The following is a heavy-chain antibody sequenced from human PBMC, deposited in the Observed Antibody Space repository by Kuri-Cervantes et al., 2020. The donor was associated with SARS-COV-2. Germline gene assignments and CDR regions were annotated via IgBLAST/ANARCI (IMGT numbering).Heavy chain of an antibody. V-gene: IGHV3-30*18. D-gene: IGHD2-21*01. Sequence: GGFLRPSCAASGFNFSSTDMDWVRQAPGKGREGVAVISHDGKNKKSIAFGKGRFTIPRDSSQNTLYLHMKSLRSEDTAMYYCAKDRVGVQDFWGQGTVVTVSS. CDR2: ISHDGKNK. CDR1: GFNFSSTD. CDR3: AKDRVGVQDF. J-gene: IGHJ4*02.